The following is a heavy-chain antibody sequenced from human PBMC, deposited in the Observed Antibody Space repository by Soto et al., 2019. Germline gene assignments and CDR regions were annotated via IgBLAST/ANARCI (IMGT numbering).Heavy chain of an antibody. CDR1: GFTFDDYA. CDR2: ISWNSGSI. CDR3: AKATNLALGGVLSSPLSY. V-gene: IGHV3-9*01. Sequence: EVQLVESGGGLVQPGRSLGLSCAPSGFTFDDYAMHWFRHAPGKGLEWVSGISWNSGSIGYADFVKGRFTISRDNAKNSLDLQMNRLRAEDTALYYCAKATNLALGGVLSSPLSYWGQGTLVTV. J-gene: IGHJ4*02. D-gene: IGHD3-16*02.